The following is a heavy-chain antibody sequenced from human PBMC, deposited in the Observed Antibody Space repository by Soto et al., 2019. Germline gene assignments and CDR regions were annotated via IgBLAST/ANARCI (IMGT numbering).Heavy chain of an antibody. D-gene: IGHD5-12*01. V-gene: IGHV3-53*01. J-gene: IGHJ6*02. CDR1: GFTVSSNY. CDR2: IYSGGST. Sequence: EVQLVDSGGGLIQPGGSLRLSCAASGFTVSSNYISWVRQAPGKGLEWVSAIYSGGSTHYADSVKGRFTISRDNSKNTLYLHMNSLRAKDTTVYSCARGATIDYGMDVWGQGTTVTVSS. CDR3: ARGATIDYGMDV.